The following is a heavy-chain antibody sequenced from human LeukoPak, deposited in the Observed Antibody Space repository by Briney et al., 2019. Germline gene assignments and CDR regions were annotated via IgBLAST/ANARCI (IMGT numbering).Heavy chain of an antibody. Sequence: SETLSLTCTVSGGSISSYYWSWIRQPPGKGLEWIGYIYYSGSTNYNPSHKSRVTISVDTSKNQFSLKLSSVTAADTAVYYCARGWDYDFWSVNNWFDPWGQGTLVTVSS. CDR2: IYYSGST. J-gene: IGHJ5*01. CDR1: GGSISSYY. D-gene: IGHD3-3*01. CDR3: ARGWDYDFWSVNNWFDP. V-gene: IGHV4-59*01.